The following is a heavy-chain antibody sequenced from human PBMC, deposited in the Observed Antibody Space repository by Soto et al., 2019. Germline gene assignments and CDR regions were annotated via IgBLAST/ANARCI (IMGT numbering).Heavy chain of an antibody. CDR1: GGSISSYY. V-gene: IGHV4-59*01. Sequence: QVQLQESGPGLVKPSETLSLTCTVSGGSISSYYWSWIRQPPGKGLEWIGYIYYSGSTNYNPSLKSRVTISVDTSKNQFSLKLSSVTAADTAVYYCARDPDGYSFDYWGQGTLVTVSS. J-gene: IGHJ4*02. CDR3: ARDPDGYSFDY. CDR2: IYYSGST. D-gene: IGHD5-12*01.